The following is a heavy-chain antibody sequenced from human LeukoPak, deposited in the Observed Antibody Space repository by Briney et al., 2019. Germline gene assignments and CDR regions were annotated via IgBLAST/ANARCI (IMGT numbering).Heavy chain of an antibody. J-gene: IGHJ4*02. V-gene: IGHV4-34*01. Sequence: PETLSLTCAVYGGSFSGYYWSWIRQPPGKGLEWIGEINHSGSTNYNPSLKSRVTISVDTSKNQFSLKLSSVTAADTAVYYCARGYSYGYPNYWGQGTLVTVSS. CDR2: INHSGST. CDR1: GGSFSGYY. CDR3: ARGYSYGYPNY. D-gene: IGHD5-18*01.